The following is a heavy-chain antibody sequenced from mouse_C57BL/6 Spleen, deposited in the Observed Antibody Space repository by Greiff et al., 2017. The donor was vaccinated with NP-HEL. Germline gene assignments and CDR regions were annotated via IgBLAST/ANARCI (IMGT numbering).Heavy chain of an antibody. D-gene: IGHD1-1*01. CDR3: AAITTVEYAMDY. Sequence: EVQLQQSGPELVKPGASVKIPCKASGYTFTDYNMDWVKQSHGKSLEWIGDISPNNGGTIYNQKFKGKATLTVDKSSSTAYMELRSLTSEDTAVYYCAAITTVEYAMDYWGQGTSVTVSS. V-gene: IGHV1-18*01. CDR2: ISPNNGGT. J-gene: IGHJ4*01. CDR1: GYTFTDYN.